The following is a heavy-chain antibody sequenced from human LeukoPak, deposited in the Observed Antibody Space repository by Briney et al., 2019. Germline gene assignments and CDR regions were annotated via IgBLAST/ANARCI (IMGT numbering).Heavy chain of an antibody. V-gene: IGHV3-23*01. CDR2: ISGSGGTT. CDR1: GFTFSNCA. D-gene: IGHD2-2*01. Sequence: GGSLRLSCAASGFTFSNCAMNWVRHAPGKGLEWVSGISGSGGTTYYADSVKGRFTISRDNSKNTMYLQINSLGAEDTAVYYCAKFPTGCTSTSCFYFDFWGQGTLVTVSS. CDR3: AKFPTGCTSTSCFYFDF. J-gene: IGHJ4*02.